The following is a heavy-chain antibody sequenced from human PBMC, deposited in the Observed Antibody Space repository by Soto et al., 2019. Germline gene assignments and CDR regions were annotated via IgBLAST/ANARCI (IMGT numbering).Heavy chain of an antibody. CDR2: IIPIFGTA. V-gene: IGHV1-69*01. J-gene: IGHJ4*02. D-gene: IGHD3-3*01. CDR3: ARVAGAYDFWSGYNDY. Sequence: QVQLVQSGAEVKKPGSSVKVSCKASGGTFSSYAISWVRQAPGQGLEWMGGIIPIFGTANYVQKFQGRVTITADESTSTAYMELSSLRSEDTAVYYCARVAGAYDFWSGYNDYWGQGTLVTVSS. CDR1: GGTFSSYA.